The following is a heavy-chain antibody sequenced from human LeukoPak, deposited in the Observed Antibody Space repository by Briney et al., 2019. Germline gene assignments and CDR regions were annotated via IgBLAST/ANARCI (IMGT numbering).Heavy chain of an antibody. CDR1: GGTFSSYA. CDR2: ISAYNGNT. D-gene: IGHD4-17*01. Sequence: LRASVKVSCKASGGTFSSYAISWVRQAPGQGLEWMGWISAYNGNTNYAQKLQGRVTMTTDTSTSTAYMELRSLRSDDTAVYYCARDWVYGDYPADYWGQGTLVTVSS. CDR3: ARDWVYGDYPADY. V-gene: IGHV1-18*01. J-gene: IGHJ4*02.